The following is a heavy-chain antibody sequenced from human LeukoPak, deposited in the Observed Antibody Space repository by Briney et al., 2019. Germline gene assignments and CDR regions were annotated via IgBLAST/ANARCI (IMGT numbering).Heavy chain of an antibody. CDR3: ARVRGCSSTSCYWWFDP. D-gene: IGHD2-2*01. CDR2: IYSGGST. CDR1: GFTVSSNY. Sequence: GGSLRLSCAASGFTVSSNYMSWVRQAPGKGLEWVSVIYSGGSTYYADSVKGRFTISRDNPKNTLYLQMNSLRAEDTAVYYCARVRGCSSTSCYWWFDPWGQGTLVTVSS. V-gene: IGHV3-53*01. J-gene: IGHJ5*02.